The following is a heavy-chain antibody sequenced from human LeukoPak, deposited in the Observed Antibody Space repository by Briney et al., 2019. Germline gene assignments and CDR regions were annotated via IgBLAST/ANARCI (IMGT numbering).Heavy chain of an antibody. CDR1: GGSISSYY. CDR2: IYYSGST. D-gene: IGHD5-18*01. V-gene: IGHV4-59*01. J-gene: IGHJ4*02. Sequence: SETLSLTCTVSGGSISSYYWSWIRQPPGKGLERIGYIYYSGSTNYNPSLKSRVTISVDTSKNQFSLKLSSVTAADTAVYYCARGGYSYGFFDYWGQGTLVTVSS. CDR3: ARGGYSYGFFDY.